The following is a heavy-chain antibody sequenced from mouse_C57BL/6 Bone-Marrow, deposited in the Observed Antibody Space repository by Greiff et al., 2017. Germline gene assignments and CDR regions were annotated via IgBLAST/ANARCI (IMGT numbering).Heavy chain of an antibody. V-gene: IGHV2-2*01. D-gene: IGHD1-1*01. CDR1: GFSLTSYG. CDR2: IWSGGST. Sequence: VQLQQSGPGLVQPSQSLSITCTVSGFSLTSYGVHWVRQSPGKGLEWLGVIWSGGSTDYNAAFISRLSISKDNSNSQVFFKMNSLQADDTAIYYCARIGSSYYYGSSYRYFDVWGTGTTVTVSS. CDR3: ARIGSSYYYGSSYRYFDV. J-gene: IGHJ1*03.